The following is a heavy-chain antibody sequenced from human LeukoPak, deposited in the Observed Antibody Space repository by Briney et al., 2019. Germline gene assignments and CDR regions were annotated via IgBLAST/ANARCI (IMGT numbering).Heavy chain of an antibody. CDR2: IIPIFGTA. D-gene: IGHD3-10*01. V-gene: IGHV1-69*13. CDR1: GGTFSIYA. J-gene: IGHJ3*02. CDR3: ARGAPLKRIIMVRGDANVFDI. Sequence: SVTVSFKSSGGTFSIYAISWVRHAPGQGLEWMGGIIPIFGTANYAQKFQGRVTITADESTSTAYMELSSLRSEDTAVYYCARGAPLKRIIMVRGDANVFDIWGQGTMVTVSS.